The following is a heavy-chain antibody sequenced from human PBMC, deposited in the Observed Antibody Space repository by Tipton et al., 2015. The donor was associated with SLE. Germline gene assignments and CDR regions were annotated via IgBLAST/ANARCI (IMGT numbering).Heavy chain of an antibody. V-gene: IGHV1-18*01. CDR3: ARHPVAGYTYYMDV. J-gene: IGHJ6*03. CDR2: INPYNDNT. Sequence: QSGAEVKKPGASVKVSCRASGYIFSTYGISWVRQAPGQGLEWMGWINPYNDNTDYVELLQGRVTMTTDTSTGTAYMELTSLNSDDTAIYYCARHPVAGYTYYMDVGGTGTTVTVSS. D-gene: IGHD5-24*01. CDR1: GYIFSTYG.